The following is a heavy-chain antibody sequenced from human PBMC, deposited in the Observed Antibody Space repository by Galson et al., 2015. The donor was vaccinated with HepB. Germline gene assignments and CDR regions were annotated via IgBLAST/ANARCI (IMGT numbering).Heavy chain of an antibody. D-gene: IGHD2-2*02. CDR1: GYTFPRHA. V-gene: IGHV1-3*01. Sequence: SVKVSCKASGYTFPRHAIHWVRQAPGQRLEWMGWINVGNGNTKYSQKFQGRLTISRDISASTAYMELRSLRFEDTAVYFCARGRAWLPVKIPAAINYFYMDVWGKGTTVTVS. CDR2: INVGNGNT. CDR3: ARGRAWLPVKIPAAINYFYMDV. J-gene: IGHJ6*03.